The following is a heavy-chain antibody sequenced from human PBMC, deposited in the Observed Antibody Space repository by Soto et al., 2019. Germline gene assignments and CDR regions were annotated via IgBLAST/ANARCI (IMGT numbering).Heavy chain of an antibody. CDR2: IGSDTIYI. V-gene: IGHV3-23*03. CDR3: AKDPNGDYVGAFDS. CDR1: VYSLSNYA. Sequence: EVQLLESGRVVAAWGVSQSLFCTASVYSLSNYAVTCVRGSRGEGREWLSSIGSDTIYIYYADSVKGRFTISRDKSKNTVFLQMNSLRADDTAVYHCAKDPNGDYVGAFDSWGQGALVTVSS. D-gene: IGHD4-17*01. J-gene: IGHJ4*02.